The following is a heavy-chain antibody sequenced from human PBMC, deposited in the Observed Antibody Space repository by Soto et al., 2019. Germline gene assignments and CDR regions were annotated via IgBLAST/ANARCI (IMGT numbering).Heavy chain of an antibody. CDR1: GFTFSSYA. D-gene: IGHD4-17*01. CDR3: AAALHDYGDWPYYYYMDV. CDR2: ISGSGGST. Sequence: EVQLLESGGGLVQPGGSLRLSCAASGFTFSSYAMSWVRQAPGKGLEWVSAISGSGGSTYYADSVKGRFTISRDNSKNTLYLQRNSLRAEDTAVYYCAAALHDYGDWPYYYYMDVWGKGTTVTVSS. J-gene: IGHJ6*03. V-gene: IGHV3-23*01.